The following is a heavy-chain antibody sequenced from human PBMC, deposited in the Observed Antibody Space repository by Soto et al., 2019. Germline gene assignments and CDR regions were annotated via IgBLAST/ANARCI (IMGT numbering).Heavy chain of an antibody. J-gene: IGHJ3*02. Sequence: ASVKVSCKASGGTFSSYAISWVRQAPGQGLEWMGGIIPISGTANYAQKFQGRVTITADKSTSTAYMELSSLRSEDTAVYYCARDPNRVPAAAHDAFDIWGQGTMVTVSS. D-gene: IGHD2-2*01. CDR1: GGTFSSYA. V-gene: IGHV1-69*06. CDR3: ARDPNRVPAAAHDAFDI. CDR2: IIPISGTA.